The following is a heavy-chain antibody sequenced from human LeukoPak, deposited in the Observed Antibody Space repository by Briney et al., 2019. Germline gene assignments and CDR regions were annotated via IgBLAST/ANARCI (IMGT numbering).Heavy chain of an antibody. J-gene: IGHJ3*02. D-gene: IGHD3-3*01. CDR2: IYSGGSI. Sequence: GGSLRLSCAASGLTVSSNYMSWVRQAPGKGLEWVSVIYSGGSIYYSDSVKGRFTISRDNSKNTLYLQMNSLRAEDTAVYYCARDRITIFGVVIVNDAFDIWGQGTMVTVSS. CDR3: ARDRITIFGVVIVNDAFDI. V-gene: IGHV3-66*02. CDR1: GLTVSSNY.